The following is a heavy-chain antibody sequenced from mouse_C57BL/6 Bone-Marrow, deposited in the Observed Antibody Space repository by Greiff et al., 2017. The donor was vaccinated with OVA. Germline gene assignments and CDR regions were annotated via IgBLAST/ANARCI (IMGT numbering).Heavy chain of an antibody. V-gene: IGHV1-54*01. CDR1: GYAFTNYL. Sequence: QVQLQQSGAELVRPGTSVKVSCKASGYAFTNYLIAWVKQRPGQGLEWIGVINPGSGGTNYNEKFKGKATLTADKSSSTAYMQLSSLTSEDSAVYFCARGGWLLLTYWYFDVWGTGTTVTVSS. CDR2: INPGSGGT. CDR3: ARGGWLLLTYWYFDV. D-gene: IGHD2-3*01. J-gene: IGHJ1*03.